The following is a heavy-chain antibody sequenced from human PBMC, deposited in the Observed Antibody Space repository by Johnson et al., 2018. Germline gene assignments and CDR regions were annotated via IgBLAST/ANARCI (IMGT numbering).Heavy chain of an antibody. CDR3: AADSTVVTAIPGMDV. D-gene: IGHD2-21*02. CDR2: IVVATGNT. Sequence: QLVQSGPEVKKXGTSLKVXCKASGFTFTRSAVQWVRQARGQRLEWIGWIVVATGNTNFAQEFQERVTIARDMSTSTAFMELSSLRSEDTAVYYCAADSTVVTAIPGMDVLGQGTTVTVSS. CDR1: GFTFTRSA. J-gene: IGHJ6*02. V-gene: IGHV1-58*01.